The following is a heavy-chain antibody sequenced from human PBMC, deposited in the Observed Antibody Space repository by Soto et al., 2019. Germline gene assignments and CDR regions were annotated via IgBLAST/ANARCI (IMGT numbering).Heavy chain of an antibody. J-gene: IGHJ4*02. V-gene: IGHV4-34*01. D-gene: IGHD3-3*01. Sequence: SETLSLTCAVYGAPFSGYYWTWIRQPPGKGLEWIGEINHTGSTKYNPSLKSRVTISLDTSKNQFSLSLRSVTAADTAVYYCARGREIFGAVTPFEYWGQGTQVTVSS. CDR3: ARGREIFGAVTPFEY. CDR1: GAPFSGYY. CDR2: INHTGST.